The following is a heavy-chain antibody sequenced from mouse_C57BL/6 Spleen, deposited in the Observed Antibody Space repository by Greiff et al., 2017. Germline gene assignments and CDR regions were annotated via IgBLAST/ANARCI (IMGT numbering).Heavy chain of an antibody. Sequence: EVKLMESEGGLVQPGSSMKLSCTASGFTFSDYYMAWVRQVPEKGLEWVANINYDGSSTYYLDSLKSRFIISRDNATNILYLQMSSLKSEDTATYYCAREGAYAMDYWGQGTSVTVSS. V-gene: IGHV5-16*01. CDR2: INYDGSST. J-gene: IGHJ4*01. CDR3: AREGAYAMDY. CDR1: GFTFSDYY.